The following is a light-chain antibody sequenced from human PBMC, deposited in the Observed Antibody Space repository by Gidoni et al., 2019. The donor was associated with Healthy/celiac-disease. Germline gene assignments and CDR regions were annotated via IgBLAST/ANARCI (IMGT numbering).Light chain of an antibody. V-gene: IGKV4-1*01. J-gene: IGKJ2*01. CDR1: QSVLYSSNNKNY. CDR3: QQYYSTPYT. Sequence: DIVMTQSPDSLAVSLGERATINCKSSQSVLYSSNNKNYLAWYQQKPGQPPKLLIYWASTWESGVPERFSGSGSGTDFTLTISSPQVEDVAVYYCQQYYSTPYTFGQGTKLEIK. CDR2: WAS.